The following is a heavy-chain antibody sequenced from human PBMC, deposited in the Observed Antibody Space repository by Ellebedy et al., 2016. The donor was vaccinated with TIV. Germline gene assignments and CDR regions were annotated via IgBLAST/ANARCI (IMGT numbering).Heavy chain of an antibody. V-gene: IGHV1-46*01. CDR3: ARDGSSSSYYYYGMDV. D-gene: IGHD6-6*01. CDR1: GYTFTSYY. CDR2: INPSGGST. J-gene: IGHJ6*02. Sequence: ASVKVSCXASGYTFTSYYMHWVRQAPGQGLEWMGIINPSGGSTSYAQKFQGRVTMTRDTSTSTVYMELSRLRSDDTAVYYCARDGSSSSYYYYGMDVWGQGTTVTVSS.